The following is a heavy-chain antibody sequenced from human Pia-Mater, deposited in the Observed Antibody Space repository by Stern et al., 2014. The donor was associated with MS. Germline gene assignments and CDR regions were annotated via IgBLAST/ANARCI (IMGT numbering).Heavy chain of an antibody. CDR1: GFTFSSYG. CDR2: IWYDGSNK. D-gene: IGHD2-15*01. V-gene: IGHV3-33*01. Sequence: VQLVESGGGVVQPGRSLRLSCAASGFTFSSYGMHWVRPAPGKGLEWVAVIWYDGSNKYYADSVKGRFTISRDNSKNTLYLQMNSLRAEDTAVYYCARDPSYCSGGSCYPSYFDYWGQGTLVTVSS. CDR3: ARDPSYCSGGSCYPSYFDY. J-gene: IGHJ4*02.